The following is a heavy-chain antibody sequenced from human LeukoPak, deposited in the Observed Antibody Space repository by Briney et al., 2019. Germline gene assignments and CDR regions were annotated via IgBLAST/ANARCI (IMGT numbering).Heavy chain of an antibody. CDR2: IDKDGSEK. D-gene: IGHD3-16*01. Sequence: GGSLRLSCVASGFMFSDSWMRWVRQAPGKGLEWVADIDKDGSEKDYVDSVSGRFAISRYNAKNSVYLQMDSLRAEDTAVYYCATYTNWVAGDVWGQGTTVSVSS. V-gene: IGHV3-7*01. CDR1: GFMFSDSW. J-gene: IGHJ6*02. CDR3: ATYTNWVAGDV.